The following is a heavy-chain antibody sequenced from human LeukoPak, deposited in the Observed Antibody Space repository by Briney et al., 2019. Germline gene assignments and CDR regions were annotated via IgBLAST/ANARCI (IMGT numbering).Heavy chain of an antibody. D-gene: IGHD3-22*01. CDR3: ARASLVSPMYYYDSSGFHDAFDI. Sequence: GASVKVSCKASGYTFTGYYMHWVRQAPGQGLEWMGWINPNSGGTNYAQKFQGRVTMTRDTSISTAYMELSRLRSDDTAVYYCARASLVSPMYYYDSSGFHDAFDIWGQGTMVTVSS. V-gene: IGHV1-2*02. CDR1: GYTFTGYY. CDR2: INPNSGGT. J-gene: IGHJ3*02.